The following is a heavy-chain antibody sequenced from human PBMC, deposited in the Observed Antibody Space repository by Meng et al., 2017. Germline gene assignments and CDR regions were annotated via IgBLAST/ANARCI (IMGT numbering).Heavy chain of an antibody. CDR2: IYYSGST. J-gene: IGHJ5*02. CDR1: GGSISSSSYY. D-gene: IGHD3-10*01. V-gene: IGHV4-39*07. Sequence: LREWGPELVKPSETLSLPCTVSGGSISSSSYYWGWIRQPPGKGLEWIGSIYYSGSTYYNPSLKSRVTISVDTSKNQFSLKLSSVTAADTAVYYCARVPYYGSGSYQYNWFDPWGQGTLVTVSS. CDR3: ARVPYYGSGSYQYNWFDP.